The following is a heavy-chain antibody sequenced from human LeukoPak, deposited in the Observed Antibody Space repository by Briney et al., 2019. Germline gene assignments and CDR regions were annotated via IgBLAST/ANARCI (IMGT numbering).Heavy chain of an antibody. J-gene: IGHJ5*02. CDR1: GYTFTGYY. V-gene: IGHV1-2*02. CDR2: INPNSGGT. D-gene: IGHD3-10*01. Sequence: ASVKVSCKASGYTFTGYYMHWVRQAPGQGLEWMGWINPNSGGTNYAQKFQGRVTMTRGTSISTAYMALSRLRSDDTAVYYCARDTVLLWFGDPSGWSDPWGQGTLVTVSS. CDR3: ARDTVLLWFGDPSGWSDP.